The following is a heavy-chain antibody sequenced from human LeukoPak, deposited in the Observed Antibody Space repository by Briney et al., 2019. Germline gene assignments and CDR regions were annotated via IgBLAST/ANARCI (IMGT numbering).Heavy chain of an antibody. CDR1: GYTFTSYG. J-gene: IGHJ6*02. V-gene: IGHV1-18*01. Sequence: ASVKVSCKASGYTFTSYGISWVRQAPGQGLEWMGWISAYNGNTNYAQKLQGRVTMTTDTSTSTAYMELRSLRSDDTAVYYCARVPRGGVPYYYYGMDVWGQGTTVTVSS. CDR3: ARVPRGGVPYYYYGMDV. CDR2: ISAYNGNT. D-gene: IGHD3-16*01.